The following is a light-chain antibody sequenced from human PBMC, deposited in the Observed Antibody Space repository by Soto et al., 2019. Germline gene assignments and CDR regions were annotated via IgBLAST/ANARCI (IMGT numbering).Light chain of an antibody. J-gene: IGKJ1*01. CDR2: GAS. CDR3: QQYGSSGT. V-gene: IGKV3-20*01. Sequence: IVLTHSPATLSFSPWIGSTIYCGSSQSVSSNLAWYQQKPGQAPRLLIYGASSRATGIPDRFSGSGSGTDFTLTISRLEPEDFAVYYCQQYGSSGTFGQGTKVDIK. CDR1: QSVSSN.